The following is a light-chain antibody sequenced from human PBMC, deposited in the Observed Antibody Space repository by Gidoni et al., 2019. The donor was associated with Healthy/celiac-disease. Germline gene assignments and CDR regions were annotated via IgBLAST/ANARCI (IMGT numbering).Light chain of an antibody. CDR3: QQYYSYPLFT. J-gene: IGKJ3*01. V-gene: IGKV1-8*01. CDR2: AAS. Sequence: AIRMTQSPSSLSASTGDRVTITCRASQGISSYLAWYQQKPGKAPQLLIYAASTLQSGVPSRFSPSGSGTDFTITISCLQSEDFATYYCQQYYSYPLFTFGPGTKVDIK. CDR1: QGISSY.